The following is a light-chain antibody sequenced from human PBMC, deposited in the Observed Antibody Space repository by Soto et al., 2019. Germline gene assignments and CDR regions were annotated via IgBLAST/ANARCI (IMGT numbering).Light chain of an antibody. CDR3: QQLYTYPLT. J-gene: IGKJ4*02. V-gene: IGKV1-9*01. Sequence: DIQVTQSPPTLSASVVDRVTITCLASQDTSRSLGWYQQKPGKAPKLLIYAASTLHSGVPSRFSGNGSGTEFTLTISSLQPEDFATYYCQQLYTYPLTFGGGTKVDIK. CDR1: QDTSRS. CDR2: AAS.